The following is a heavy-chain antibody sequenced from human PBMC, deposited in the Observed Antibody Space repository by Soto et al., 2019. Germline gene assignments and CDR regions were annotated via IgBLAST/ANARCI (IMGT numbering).Heavy chain of an antibody. CDR1: GGTFSSYA. J-gene: IGHJ6*02. D-gene: IGHD6-19*01. CDR2: IIPIFGTA. V-gene: IGHV1-69*13. CDR3: ARDLAYSSGDYYYGMDV. Sequence: ASVKVSCKASGGTFSSYAISWVRQAPGQGLEWMGGIIPIFGTANYAQKFQGRVTITADESTSTAYMELSSLRSEDTAVYYCARDLAYSSGDYYYGMDVWGQGTTVTVSS.